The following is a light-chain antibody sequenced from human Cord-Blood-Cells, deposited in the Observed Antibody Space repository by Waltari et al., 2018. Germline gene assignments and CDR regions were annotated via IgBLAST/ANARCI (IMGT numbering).Light chain of an antibody. CDR3: QQYYSYPRT. J-gene: IGKJ1*01. Sequence: AIRITQSPSSLSASTGDRVTITCRASQGISSYLAWYQRKPGKAPKLLIYAASTLQSGVPSRFSGSGSGTDFTLTISCLQSEDFATYYCQQYYSYPRTFGQGTKVEIK. V-gene: IGKV1-8*01. CDR2: AAS. CDR1: QGISSY.